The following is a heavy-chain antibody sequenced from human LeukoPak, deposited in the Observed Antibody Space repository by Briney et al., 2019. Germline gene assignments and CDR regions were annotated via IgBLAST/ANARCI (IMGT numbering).Heavy chain of an antibody. Sequence: GGALEISCKGSGYGFTSYWIGWVRPMPGKGLELMGFIYPGDSDTTYRPSFQGQVTMSADKSISTAYLQWSSLKASDTAMYYCARRSGYGSGSFDTFDMWGQGTMVTVSS. V-gene: IGHV5-51*01. J-gene: IGHJ3*02. CDR1: GYGFTSYW. CDR2: IYPGDSDT. CDR3: ARRSGYGSGSFDTFDM. D-gene: IGHD3-10*01.